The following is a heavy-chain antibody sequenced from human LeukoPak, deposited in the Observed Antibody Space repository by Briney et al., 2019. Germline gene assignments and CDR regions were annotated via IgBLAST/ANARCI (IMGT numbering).Heavy chain of an antibody. CDR1: GFTFSSYD. D-gene: IGHD5-12*01. V-gene: IGHV3-21*01. J-gene: IGHJ6*03. CDR3: VRAFGGYDSQRFYYNMDV. Sequence: PGGSLRLSCAACGFTFSSYDMHWVRQATGKGLEWVSCIHASASYNYYADSVKGRFTVSRDSAKDSLYLEMSSLRVEDTAVYYCVRAFGGYDSQRFYYNMDVWGKGTTVTVSS. CDR2: IHASASYN.